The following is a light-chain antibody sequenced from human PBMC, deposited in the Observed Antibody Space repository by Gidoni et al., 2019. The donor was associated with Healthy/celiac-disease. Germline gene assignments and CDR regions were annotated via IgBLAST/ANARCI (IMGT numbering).Light chain of an antibody. CDR1: QSVSSSY. J-gene: IGKJ1*01. Sequence: EIVLTQSPGTLSLSPGERATLSCRASQSVSSSYLAWYQQKPGQAPRLLIYGASSRATGIPDRFSGSGSGTDFTLTISRLDPEDFAVYYCQQYGSSPRTFGQGPRWKSN. V-gene: IGKV3-20*01. CDR3: QQYGSSPRT. CDR2: GAS.